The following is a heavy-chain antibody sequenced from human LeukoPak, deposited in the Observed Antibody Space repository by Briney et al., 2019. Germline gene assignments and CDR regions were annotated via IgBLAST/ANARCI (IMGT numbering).Heavy chain of an antibody. V-gene: IGHV3-74*01. CDR2: IKSDGSSI. CDR1: GFTFSTYW. D-gene: IGHD3-22*01. CDR3: TRIYYYDSIDYFDF. Sequence: GGSLRLSCAASGFTFSTYWMHWVRQAPGKGLVWVSRIKSDGSSIIYADSVKGRFTISRDNAKNTLYLQMNGLRAEDTAVYYCTRIYYYDSIDYFDFWGQGTLVTVSS. J-gene: IGHJ4*02.